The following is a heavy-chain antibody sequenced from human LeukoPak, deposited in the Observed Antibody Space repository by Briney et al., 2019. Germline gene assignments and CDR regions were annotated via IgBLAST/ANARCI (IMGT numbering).Heavy chain of an antibody. D-gene: IGHD1-26*01. J-gene: IGHJ4*02. CDR2: IWYDASNK. Sequence: GGSLRLTCAASGFTFSSYGMHWVRQAPGKGLEWVAVIWYDASNKYYADPVKGRFTISRDNSKNTLYLQMNSLRAEDTAVYYCANLLGEFDYWGQGTLVTVSS. CDR1: GFTFSSYG. CDR3: ANLLGEFDY. V-gene: IGHV3-33*06.